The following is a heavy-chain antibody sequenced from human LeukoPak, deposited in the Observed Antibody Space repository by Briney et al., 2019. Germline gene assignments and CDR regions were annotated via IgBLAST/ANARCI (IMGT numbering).Heavy chain of an antibody. CDR1: GNYW. V-gene: IGHV3-74*01. Sequence: GGSLRLSCAASGNYWMHWVRQAPGMGLVWVSHINSDGSWTSYADSVKGRFTISKDNAKNTVYLQMNNLRAEDTAVYYCVSFYETYWGRGTLVTVSS. D-gene: IGHD2-2*01. J-gene: IGHJ4*02. CDR2: INSDGSWT. CDR3: VSFYETY.